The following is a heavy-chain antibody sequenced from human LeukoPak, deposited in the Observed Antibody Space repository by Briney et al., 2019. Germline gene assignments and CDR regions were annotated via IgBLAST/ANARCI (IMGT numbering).Heavy chain of an antibody. V-gene: IGHV4-34*01. J-gene: IGHJ4*02. CDR1: GGSFSGYY. Sequence: SETLSLTCAVYGGSFSGYYWSWIRQPPGKGLEWIGEINHSGSTNYNPSLKSRVTISVDTSKNQFSLKLSSVTAADTAVYYCARHPTDMESIDYWGQGTLVTVSS. CDR2: INHSGST. D-gene: IGHD3-3*01. CDR3: ARHPTDMESIDY.